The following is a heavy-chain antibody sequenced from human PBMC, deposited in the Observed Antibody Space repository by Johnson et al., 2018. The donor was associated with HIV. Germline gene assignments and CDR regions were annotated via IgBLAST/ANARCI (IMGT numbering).Heavy chain of an antibody. CDR3: ARDPIAFRNYYGSGSAFDI. V-gene: IGHV3-30*04. J-gene: IGHJ3*02. CDR2: VSYEGSER. CDR1: GFRFSSYA. Sequence: VQLVESGGGVVQPGRSLRLSCAASGFRFSSYAMHWVRQAPGQGLEWVAVVSYEGSERYYADSVTGRCTISRDNSKNTLFLQMKRLRHEDTAVYPCARDPIAFRNYYGSGSAFDIWGQGTMVTVSS. D-gene: IGHD3-10*01.